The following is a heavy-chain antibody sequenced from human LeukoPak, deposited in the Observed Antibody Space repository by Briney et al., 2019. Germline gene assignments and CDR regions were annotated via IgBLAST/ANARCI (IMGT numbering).Heavy chain of an antibody. J-gene: IGHJ3*02. Sequence: GRSLRLSCAASGFTFDDYAMHWVRQAPGKGLEWVSGISWNSGSIGYADSVKGRSTISRDNAKNSLYLQMNSLRAEDMALYYCAKDIRAVSYAFDIWGQGTMVTVSS. CDR2: ISWNSGSI. CDR3: AKDIRAVSYAFDI. D-gene: IGHD6-19*01. CDR1: GFTFDDYA. V-gene: IGHV3-9*03.